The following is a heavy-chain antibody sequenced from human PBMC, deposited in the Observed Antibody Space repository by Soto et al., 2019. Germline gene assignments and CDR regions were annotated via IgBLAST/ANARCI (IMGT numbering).Heavy chain of an antibody. D-gene: IGHD6-6*01. V-gene: IGHV4-39*01. CDR1: GGSISSSSYF. Sequence: PSDALSLTSCVSGGSISSSSYFWGWIRQSPGRGLEWIGSIYYSGSTYYNPSLKSRVTISVDTSKNQFSLKLSSVTAADTAVYYCARPVGYSSSSQDWFDPWGQGTLVTVS. CDR2: IYYSGST. J-gene: IGHJ5*02. CDR3: ARPVGYSSSSQDWFDP.